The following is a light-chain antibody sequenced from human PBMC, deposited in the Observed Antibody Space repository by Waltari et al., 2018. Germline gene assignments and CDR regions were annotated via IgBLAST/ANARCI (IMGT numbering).Light chain of an antibody. CDR3: QQYHNWPPRIT. J-gene: IGKJ5*01. CDR1: QRISSD. Sequence: VMTHSPATLSVSPVERDTLSCRASQRISSDLAWYQQKPGQAPRVLIYGASTMATGIPARFSGSGSGTEFTLTISSLQSEDVAVYYCQQYHNWPPRITFGQGTRLDIK. V-gene: IGKV3-15*01. CDR2: GAS.